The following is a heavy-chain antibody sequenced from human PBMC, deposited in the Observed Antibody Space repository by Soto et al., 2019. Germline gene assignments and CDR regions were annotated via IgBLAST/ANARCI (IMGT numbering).Heavy chain of an antibody. CDR3: SRERESASEH. Sequence: SETLSLTCTVSGGSISSSTYHWSWIRQPPGKGLEWIASIYYTGTTYYSPSLKSRVTISVDTSKNHFSLKLSSVTAADTAVYYCSRERESASEHWGQGTLVTVSS. CDR1: GGSISSSTYH. CDR2: IYYTGTT. V-gene: IGHV4-39*02. J-gene: IGHJ4*02.